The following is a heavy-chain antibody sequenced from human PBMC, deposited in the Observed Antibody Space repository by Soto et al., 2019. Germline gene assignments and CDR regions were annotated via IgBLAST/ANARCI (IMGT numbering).Heavy chain of an antibody. CDR3: ARDVAAQSFDSTIAFSPPQV. D-gene: IGHD5-12*01. Sequence: ASVKVSCKASGGTFSSYTISWVRQAPGQGLEWMGRIIPILGIANYAQKFQGRVTITADKSTSTAYMELSSLRSEDTAVYYCARDVAAQSFDSTIAFSPPQVWGKGTTVTVSS. CDR2: IIPILGIA. V-gene: IGHV1-69*04. CDR1: GGTFSSYT. J-gene: IGHJ6*04.